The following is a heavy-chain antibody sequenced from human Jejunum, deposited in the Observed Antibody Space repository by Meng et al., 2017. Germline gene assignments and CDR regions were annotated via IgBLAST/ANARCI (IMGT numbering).Heavy chain of an antibody. V-gene: IGHV4-39*07. CDR1: GGSISSSSYY. D-gene: IGHD3-10*01. CDR2: IYYSGST. J-gene: IGHJ5*02. Sequence: GSLRLSCTVSGGSISSSSYYWGWIRQPPGKGLEWIGSIYYSGSTYYNPSLKSRVTISVDTSKNHFSLKPSSVTAADTAVYYCARVFDTYYYGSGSSNWFDPWGQGTLVTVSS. CDR3: ARVFDTYYYGSGSSNWFDP.